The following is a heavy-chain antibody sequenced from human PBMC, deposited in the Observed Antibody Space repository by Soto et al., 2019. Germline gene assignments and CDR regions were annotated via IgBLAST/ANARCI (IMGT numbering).Heavy chain of an antibody. CDR1: GGSISSYF. CDR3: AGLGYDSSGYYPAHFDY. CDR2: IYHSGST. V-gene: IGHV4-59*01. Sequence: SETLSLTCTVSGGSISSYFWSWIRQPPGKGLEWIGYIYHSGSTSYNPSLKSRVTISVDTSKNQFSVKLNSVTAADTAVYYCAGLGYDSSGYYPAHFDYWGQGTLVTVS. D-gene: IGHD3-22*01. J-gene: IGHJ4*02.